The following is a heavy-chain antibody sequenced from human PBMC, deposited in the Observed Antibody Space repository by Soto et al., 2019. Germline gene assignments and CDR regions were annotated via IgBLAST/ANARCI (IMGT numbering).Heavy chain of an antibody. V-gene: IGHV3-48*01. Sequence: PGGSLRLSCAASGFTFSSYSMNWVRQAPGKGLEWVPYISSSSSTIYYADSVKGRFTISRDNAKNSLYLQMNSLGAEDTAVYYCARDLWPVAATIDWGQGTLVTVSS. D-gene: IGHD2-15*01. CDR1: GFTFSSYS. CDR3: ARDLWPVAATID. CDR2: ISSSSSTI. J-gene: IGHJ4*02.